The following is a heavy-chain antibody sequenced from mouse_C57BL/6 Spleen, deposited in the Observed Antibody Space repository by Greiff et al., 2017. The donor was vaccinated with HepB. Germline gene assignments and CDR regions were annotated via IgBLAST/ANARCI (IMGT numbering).Heavy chain of an antibody. CDR2: IDPSDSET. CDR3: ATSTYGNYYFDY. V-gene: IGHV1-52*01. CDR1: GYTFTSYW. Sequence: VQLQQPGAELVRPGSSVKLSCKASGYTFTSYWMHWVKQRPIQGLEWIGNIDPSDSETHYNQKFKDKATLTVDKSSSTAYMQLSSLTSEDSAVYYCATSTYGNYYFDYWGQGTTLTVSS. D-gene: IGHD2-1*01. J-gene: IGHJ2*01.